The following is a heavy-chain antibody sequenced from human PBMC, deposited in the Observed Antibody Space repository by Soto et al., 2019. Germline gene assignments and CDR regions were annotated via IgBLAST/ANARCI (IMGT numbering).Heavy chain of an antibody. V-gene: IGHV3-21*01. D-gene: IGHD2-21*02. Sequence: EVQLVESGGGLVKPGGSLRLSCAASRFTFSSYSMNWVRQAPGKGLEWVSYISSTSSYIYYADSVKGRFTISRDNAKNSLYRQMNSLRAEDTAVYYCARNCGGDCSNWFDPWGQGTLVTVSS. CDR1: RFTFSSYS. CDR2: ISSTSSYI. J-gene: IGHJ5*02. CDR3: ARNCGGDCSNWFDP.